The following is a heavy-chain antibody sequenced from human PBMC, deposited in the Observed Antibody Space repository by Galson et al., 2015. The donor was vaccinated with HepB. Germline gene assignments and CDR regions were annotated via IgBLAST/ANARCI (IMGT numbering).Heavy chain of an antibody. CDR3: AFRFANYSDAFDI. CDR1: GYTFTDYY. D-gene: IGHD3-10*01. J-gene: IGHJ3*02. V-gene: IGHV1-2*06. Sequence: SVKVSCKASGYTFTDYYLQWVRQAPGQGLEWMGRINPNTGGTDYAQKFQGRVTMTRDTSISTAYMDPKRLRSDDTALYFCAFRFANYSDAFDIWGQGTAVTVSS. CDR2: INPNTGGT.